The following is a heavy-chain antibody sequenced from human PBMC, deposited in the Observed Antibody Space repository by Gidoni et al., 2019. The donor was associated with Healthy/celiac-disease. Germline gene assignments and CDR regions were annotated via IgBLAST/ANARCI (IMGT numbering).Heavy chain of an antibody. Sequence: QLQLQPWAPGRLNPSEPLSLPSPVHVGSFSCYSWSSFRQPPGKGLEWIGEINHSGSTTYNPSLKSRVTISVDTSKNQFSLKLSSVTAADTAVYYCAREGPGPLPPITIYYYYYGMDVWGQGTTVTVSS. CDR1: VGSFSCYS. V-gene: IGHV4-34*01. J-gene: IGHJ6*02. D-gene: IGHD3-9*01. CDR3: AREGPGPLPPITIYYYYYGMDV. CDR2: INHSGST.